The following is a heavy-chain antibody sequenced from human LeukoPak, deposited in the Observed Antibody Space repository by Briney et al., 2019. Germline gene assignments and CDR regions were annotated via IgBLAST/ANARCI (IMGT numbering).Heavy chain of an antibody. J-gene: IGHJ4*02. CDR2: IYPGDSDT. CDR3: ARPNYYDSSGIDY. CDR1: GYSFTSYW. D-gene: IGHD3-22*01. V-gene: IGHV5-51*01. Sequence: GESLKISCKGFGYSFTSYWIGWVRQMPGKGLEWMGIIYPGDSDTRYSPSFQGQVTISADKSISTAYLQWSSLKASDTAMYYCARPNYYDSSGIDYWGQGTLVTVSS.